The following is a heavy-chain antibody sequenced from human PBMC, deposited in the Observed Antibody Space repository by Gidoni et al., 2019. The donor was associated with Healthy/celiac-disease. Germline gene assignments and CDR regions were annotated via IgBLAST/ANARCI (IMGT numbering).Heavy chain of an antibody. Sequence: EVQLVESGGGLVQPGGSLRLSCAASGFTFSSYSMNLVRQAPGKGLEWVSYISSSSSTIYYADSVKGRFTISRDNAKNSLYLQMNSLRDEDTAVYYCARDRGGRHDYGDYYYYYYGMDVWGQGTTVTVSS. J-gene: IGHJ6*02. V-gene: IGHV3-48*02. CDR1: GFTFSSYS. CDR3: ARDRGGRHDYGDYYYYYYGMDV. CDR2: ISSSSSTI. D-gene: IGHD4-17*01.